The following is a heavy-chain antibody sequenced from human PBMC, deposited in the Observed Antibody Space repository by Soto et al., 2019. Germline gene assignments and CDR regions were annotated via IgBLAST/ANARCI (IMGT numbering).Heavy chain of an antibody. CDR1: GFTFSSYA. D-gene: IGHD3-10*01. J-gene: IGHJ6*02. Sequence: GGSLRLSCAASGFTFSSYAMSWVRQAPGKGLEWVSAISGSGGSTYYADSVKGRFTISRDNSKNTLYLQMNSLRAEDTAVYYCAKLWFGEPPFYYYYGMDVWGQGTTVTVSS. CDR3: AKLWFGEPPFYYYYGMDV. V-gene: IGHV3-23*01. CDR2: ISGSGGST.